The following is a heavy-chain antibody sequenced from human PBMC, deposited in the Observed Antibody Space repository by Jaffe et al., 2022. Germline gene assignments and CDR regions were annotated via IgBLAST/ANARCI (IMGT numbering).Heavy chain of an antibody. CDR2: ISWNSGSI. V-gene: IGHV3-9*01. J-gene: IGHJ1*01. CDR3: AKDSYYGVTPGYFQH. Sequence: EVQLVESGGGLVQPGRSLRLSCAASGFTFDDYAMHWVRQAPGKGLEWVSGISWNSGSIGYADSVKGRFTISRDNAKNSLYLQMNSLRAEDTALYYCAKDSYYGVTPGYFQHWGQGTLVTVSS. CDR1: GFTFDDYA. D-gene: IGHD3-10*01.